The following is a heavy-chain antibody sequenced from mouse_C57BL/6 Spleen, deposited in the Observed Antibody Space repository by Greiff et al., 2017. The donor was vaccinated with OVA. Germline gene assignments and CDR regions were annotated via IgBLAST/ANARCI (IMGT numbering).Heavy chain of an antibody. CDR1: GFTFSDYY. CDR3: ARHADYDYDVRYFDV. V-gene: IGHV5-12*01. Sequence: EVHLVESGGGLVQPGGSLKLSCAASGFTFSDYYMYWVRQTPEKRLEWVAYISNGGGSTYYPDTVKGRFTISRDNAKNTLYLQMSRLKSEDTAMYYCARHADYDYDVRYFDVWGTGTTVTVSS. D-gene: IGHD2-4*01. CDR2: ISNGGGST. J-gene: IGHJ1*03.